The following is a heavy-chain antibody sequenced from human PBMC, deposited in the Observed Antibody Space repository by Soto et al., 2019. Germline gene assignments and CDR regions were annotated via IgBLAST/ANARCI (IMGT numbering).Heavy chain of an antibody. CDR3: AGATFFRSMDV. J-gene: IGHJ6*02. Sequence: PSQTLSLTCPISGDSLSSYSAAWIWIRQSPSRGLEWLGRTYYKSKWNNDYALSVKSRITISPDTSQNQFSLDLDSVTPEDTAVSYCAGATFFRSMDVWGQGTPVTVSS. CDR2: TYYKSKWNN. V-gene: IGHV6-1*01. CDR1: GDSLSSYSAA. D-gene: IGHD1-26*01.